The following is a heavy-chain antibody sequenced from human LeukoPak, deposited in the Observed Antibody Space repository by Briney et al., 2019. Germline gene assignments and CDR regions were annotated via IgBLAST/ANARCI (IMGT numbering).Heavy chain of an antibody. D-gene: IGHD1/OR15-1a*01. J-gene: IGHJ4*02. CDR2: LSSSGSNT. CDR1: GFSFSTYA. CDR3: AVNWNIDY. Sequence: PGGSLRLSCVASGFSFSTYAMSWVRQAPGKGLEWVSVLSSSGSNTYYADSVKGRFTISRDNSKNTLYLQMNSLRAEDTAVYYCAVNWNIDYWGQGTLVTVSS. V-gene: IGHV3-23*01.